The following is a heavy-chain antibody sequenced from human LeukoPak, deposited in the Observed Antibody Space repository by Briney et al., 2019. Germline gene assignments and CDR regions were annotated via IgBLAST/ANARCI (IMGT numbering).Heavy chain of an antibody. Sequence: SETLSLTCTVSGDSIGDSYWHWMRQPPGKGLEWIGYIYYSGYSNYNPSLKSRVTIPVDTSKNQFSLRLTSVTATDTAVYYCARQGGLAAAGSFDYWGQGTLVTVSS. CDR3: ARQGGLAAAGSFDY. J-gene: IGHJ4*02. CDR1: GDSIGDSY. D-gene: IGHD6-25*01. CDR2: IYYSGYS. V-gene: IGHV4-59*08.